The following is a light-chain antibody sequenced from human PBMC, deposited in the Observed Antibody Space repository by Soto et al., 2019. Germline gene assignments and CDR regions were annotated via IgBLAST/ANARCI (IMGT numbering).Light chain of an antibody. Sequence: EIVLTQSPGTLSLSPGERATLSCRASQSVSSSYLAWYQQKPGQAPRLLIYGASSRATGIPDRFSGSASGSAFTLTISTLEPEDFAVYYCQQYGSSPPDTFGGGTKVEIK. J-gene: IGKJ4*01. CDR1: QSVSSSY. CDR2: GAS. CDR3: QQYGSSPPDT. V-gene: IGKV3-20*01.